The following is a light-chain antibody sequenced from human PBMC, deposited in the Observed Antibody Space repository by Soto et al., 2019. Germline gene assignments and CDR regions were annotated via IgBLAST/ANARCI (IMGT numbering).Light chain of an antibody. CDR1: QSVSSSS. CDR3: QQYGSSPWT. V-gene: IGKV3-20*01. J-gene: IGKJ1*01. Sequence: EIVLTQSPGTLSLSPGERATLSCRASQSVSSSSLAWYQQKPGQAPRPLIYGASSRAIGIPDRFSGSGSGTDFTLTISRLESEDFAVYYCQQYGSSPWTFGQGTKVEIK. CDR2: GAS.